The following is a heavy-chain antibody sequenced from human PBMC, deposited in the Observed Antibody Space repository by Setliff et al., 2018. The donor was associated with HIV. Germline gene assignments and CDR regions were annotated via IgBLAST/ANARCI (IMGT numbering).Heavy chain of an antibody. V-gene: IGHV4-4*09. D-gene: IGHD2-21*02. J-gene: IGHJ4*02. CDR2: ISPTGNT. Sequence: PSETLSLTCSVSGASISSYYWSWIRQPPGKGLEWIGYISPTGNTNYNPSLQSRVTVSVDTSKPQFSLEMSSLTAADTAVYYCAITLVGVTTEMYWGQGTLVTVSS. CDR3: AITLVGVTTEMY. CDR1: GASISSYY.